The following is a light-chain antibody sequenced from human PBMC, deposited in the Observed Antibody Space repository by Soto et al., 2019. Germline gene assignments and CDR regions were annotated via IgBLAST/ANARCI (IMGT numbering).Light chain of an antibody. CDR3: CSYAGSSTFVV. Sequence: QSVLTQPASVPGSPGQSITISCTGTSSDVGSYNLVSWYQQHPAKAPKLMIYEGSKRPSGVSNRFSGSKSGNTASLTISGLQAEDEADYYCCSYAGSSTFVVFGGGTKVTVL. J-gene: IGLJ2*01. CDR2: EGS. V-gene: IGLV2-23*03. CDR1: SSDVGSYNL.